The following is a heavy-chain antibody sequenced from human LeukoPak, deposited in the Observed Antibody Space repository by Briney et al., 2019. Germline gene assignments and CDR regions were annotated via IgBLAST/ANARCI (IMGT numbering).Heavy chain of an antibody. CDR3: ARHYGP. Sequence: TSETLSLTCTVSGGSVSSGSYYWTWIRQPPGKALEWIGYIYYSGNSNYNPSLKSRATISVGTSKNQFSLKLSAVTAADTAVYFCARHYGPWGQGTLVTVSS. CDR2: IYYSGNS. D-gene: IGHD3-16*01. V-gene: IGHV4-61*01. CDR1: GGSVSSGSYY. J-gene: IGHJ5*02.